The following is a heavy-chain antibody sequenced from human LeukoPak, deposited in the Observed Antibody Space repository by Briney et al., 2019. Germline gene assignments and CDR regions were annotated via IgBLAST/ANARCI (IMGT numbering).Heavy chain of an antibody. D-gene: IGHD2-2*01. J-gene: IGHJ6*02. CDR3: ARDSGLGYCSTTSCSYGLDV. V-gene: IGHV4-59*01. CDR2: IQYSGST. CDR1: DGSISNYY. Sequence: LETLSLTCSVSDGSISNYYWTWIRQPPGKGLEWIGNIQYSGSTNFNPSLKSRVTVSVDTSKNQVSLKLRSVTAADTAVYYCARDSGLGYCSTTSCSYGLDVWGQGTTVLVS.